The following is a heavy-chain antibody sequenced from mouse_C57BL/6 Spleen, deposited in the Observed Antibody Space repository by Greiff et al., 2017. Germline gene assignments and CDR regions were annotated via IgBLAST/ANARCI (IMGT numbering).Heavy chain of an antibody. Sequence: VQLQQPGTELVKPGASVKLSCKASGYTFTSYWMHWVKQRPGQGLEWIGNINPSNGGTNYNEKFKSKATLTVDKSSSTAYMQLSSLTSEDAAVYYCARSDYYGTGSEYFDYWGQCTTRTVSS. D-gene: IGHD1-1*01. CDR2: INPSNGGT. CDR1: GYTFTSYW. V-gene: IGHV1-53*01. J-gene: IGHJ2*01. CDR3: ARSDYYGTGSEYFDY.